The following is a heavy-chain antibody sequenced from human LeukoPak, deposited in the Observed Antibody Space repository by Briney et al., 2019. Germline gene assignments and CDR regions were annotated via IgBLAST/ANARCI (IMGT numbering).Heavy chain of an antibody. CDR1: GYTFTSYD. J-gene: IGHJ4*02. Sequence: ASVKVSCKASGYTFTSYDINWARQAPGQGLEWMGWMNPNSGNTGYAQKFQGRVTMTRNTSISTAYMELSSLRSEDTAVYYCARVEFRYGGPDFDYWGQGTLVTVSS. CDR2: MNPNSGNT. V-gene: IGHV1-8*01. CDR3: ARVEFRYGGPDFDY. D-gene: IGHD1-26*01.